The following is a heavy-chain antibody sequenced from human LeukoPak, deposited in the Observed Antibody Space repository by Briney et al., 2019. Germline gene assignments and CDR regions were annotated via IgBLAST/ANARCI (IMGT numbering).Heavy chain of an antibody. D-gene: IGHD3-22*01. J-gene: IGHJ3*02. V-gene: IGHV3-43*02. CDR3: AKDGSVWCYLDSRGYDALDI. CDR2: ISGDGGST. CDR1: GFTFDDYA. Sequence: QPGGSLRLSCAASGFTFDDYAMHWVRQVPGKGLEWVSLISGDGGSTYYADSVKARFTISRDNSKNSLYLQMNSLRSEDTALYYCAKDGSVWCYLDSRGYDALDIWGQGTMVTVSS.